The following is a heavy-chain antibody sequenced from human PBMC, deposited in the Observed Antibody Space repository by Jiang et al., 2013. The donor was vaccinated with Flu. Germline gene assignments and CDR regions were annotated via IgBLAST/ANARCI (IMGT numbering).Heavy chain of an antibody. CDR2: ITSTSITI. CDR1: GFTFSTYS. J-gene: IGHJ3*02. V-gene: IGHV3-48*04. CDR3: ATWPVTTPAFAAFDI. Sequence: VQLVESGGGLVQPGGSLRLSCEASGFTFSTYSLNWVRQAPGKGLEWLSYITSTSITIYYADSVKGRFTISRDNAKNSLFLQMNSLRAEDTAVYYCATWPVTTPAFAAFDIWGQGTMVTVSS. D-gene: IGHD4-17*01.